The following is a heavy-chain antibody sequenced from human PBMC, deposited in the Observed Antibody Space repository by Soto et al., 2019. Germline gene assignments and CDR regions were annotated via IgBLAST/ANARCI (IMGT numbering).Heavy chain of an antibody. J-gene: IGHJ5*02. V-gene: IGHV3-21*01. CDR2: ISSSSSYI. Sequence: GSLRLSCAASGFTFSSYSMNWVRQAPGKGLEWVSSISSSSSYIYYADSVKGRFTISRDNAKNSLYLQMNSLRAEDTAVYYCAREGLYSSSWYWFDPWGQGTLVTVSS. CDR3: AREGLYSSSWYWFDP. CDR1: GFTFSSYS. D-gene: IGHD6-13*01.